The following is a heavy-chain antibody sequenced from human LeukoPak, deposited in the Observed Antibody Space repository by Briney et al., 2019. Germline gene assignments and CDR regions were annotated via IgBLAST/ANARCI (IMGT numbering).Heavy chain of an antibody. CDR1: GYTLTELS. CDR3: ATARRGKNYYGSTYYYYMDV. J-gene: IGHJ6*03. V-gene: IGHV1-24*01. Sequence: ASVKVSCKVSGYTLTELSMHWVRQAPGKGLEWMGGFGPEDDETIYAQNFQGRVTMTEDTSTDTAYMELSSLRSEDTAVYYCATARRGKNYYGSTYYYYMDVWGKGTTVTISS. CDR2: FGPEDDET. D-gene: IGHD3-10*01.